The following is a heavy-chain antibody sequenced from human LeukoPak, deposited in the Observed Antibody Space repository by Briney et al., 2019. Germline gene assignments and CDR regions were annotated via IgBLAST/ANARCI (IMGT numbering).Heavy chain of an antibody. V-gene: IGHV4-59*01. CDR2: ISYSGST. CDR3: ARGASGYSYG. Sequence: SETLSLTCTVSGGSISSYYWSWIRQPPGKGLEWIGYISYSGSTNYNPSLKSRVTISIDTSKNQFSLKLSSVTAADTAVYYCARGASGYSYGWGQGTLVTVSS. J-gene: IGHJ4*02. CDR1: GGSISSYY. D-gene: IGHD5-18*01.